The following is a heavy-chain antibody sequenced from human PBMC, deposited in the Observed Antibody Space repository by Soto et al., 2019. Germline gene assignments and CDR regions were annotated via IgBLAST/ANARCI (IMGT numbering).Heavy chain of an antibody. J-gene: IGHJ4*02. D-gene: IGHD2-21*02. Sequence: ASVKVSCKTSRYTFTDYYMHWLRQAPGHGLEWLGWINANSGGTVYAQKFQGRVTMTRDTSISTAYMELSGLTSDDTAVYYCARPAYCGGGCYYYFDNWGQGTLVTVSS. CDR3: ARPAYCGGGCYYYFDN. CDR2: INANSGGT. CDR1: RYTFTDYY. V-gene: IGHV1-2*02.